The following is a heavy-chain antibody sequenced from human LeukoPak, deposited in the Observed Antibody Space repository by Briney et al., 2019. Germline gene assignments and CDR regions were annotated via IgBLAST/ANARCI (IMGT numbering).Heavy chain of an antibody. Sequence: PGRSLRLSCAASGFTFSGYGMHWVRQAPGKGLEWVSGINWNGGSTGYADSVKGRFTISRDNAKNSLYLQMNSLRAEDTALYYCARESFNWGFHYWGQGTLVTVSS. CDR3: ARESFNWGFHY. J-gene: IGHJ4*02. V-gene: IGHV3-20*04. D-gene: IGHD7-27*01. CDR2: INWNGGST. CDR1: GFTFSGYG.